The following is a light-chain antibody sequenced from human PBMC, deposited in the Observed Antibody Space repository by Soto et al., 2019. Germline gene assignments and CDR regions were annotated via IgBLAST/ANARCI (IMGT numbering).Light chain of an antibody. CDR2: KAS. CDR3: QHYNSYSEA. V-gene: IGKV1-5*03. Sequence: DSQITQSPSTLCGSVGDRVTITCRASQTISSWLAWYQQKPGKAPKLLIYKASTLKSGVPSRFSGSGSGTEFTLTISSLQPDDFATYYCQHYNSYSEAFGQGAKVDI. J-gene: IGKJ1*01. CDR1: QTISSW.